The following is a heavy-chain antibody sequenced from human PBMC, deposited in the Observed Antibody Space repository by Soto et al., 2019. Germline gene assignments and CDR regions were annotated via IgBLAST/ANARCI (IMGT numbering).Heavy chain of an antibody. CDR3: ARDYYDSSGYQN. Sequence: ASVKVSCKASGYTFTGYYMHWVRQAPGQGLEWMGWINPNSGGTNYAQKFQGRVTMTRDTSISTAYMELSRLRSDDTAVYYCARDYYDSSGYQNWGQGTLVTVSS. J-gene: IGHJ4*02. D-gene: IGHD3-22*01. V-gene: IGHV1-2*02. CDR2: INPNSGGT. CDR1: GYTFTGYY.